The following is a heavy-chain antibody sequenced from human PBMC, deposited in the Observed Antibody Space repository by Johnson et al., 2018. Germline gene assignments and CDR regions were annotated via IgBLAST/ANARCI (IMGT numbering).Heavy chain of an antibody. D-gene: IGHD2-21*02. CDR3: ARENLAYCGGDCETDYYYYGMDV. CDR1: GYTFTSYY. CDR2: INPSGGST. J-gene: IGHJ6*02. Sequence: VQLVESGAEVKKPGASVKVSCKASGYTFTSYYMHWVRQAPGQGLEWMGIINPSGGSTSYAQKFQGRVTMTRDTSTSTVYMELSSLRSEETAVYYGARENLAYCGGDCETDYYYYGMDVWGQGTTGTVSS. V-gene: IGHV1-46*01.